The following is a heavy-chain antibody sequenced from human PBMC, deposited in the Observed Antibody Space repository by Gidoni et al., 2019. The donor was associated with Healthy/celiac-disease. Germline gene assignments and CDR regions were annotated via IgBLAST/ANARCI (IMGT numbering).Heavy chain of an antibody. Sequence: QVQLVQSGAEVKKPGASVKVSCKASGYSFTNNYMHWVRQAPGQVIEWMGIINAGAGSTSYAQNFQGRVTMTTETSTSTVYMELSSLRSEDTAVYYCAAGGYIQGYFNSWGQGTLVTVSS. V-gene: IGHV1-46*01. CDR2: INAGAGST. CDR3: AAGGYIQGYFNS. J-gene: IGHJ4*02. D-gene: IGHD5-18*01. CDR1: GYSFTNNY.